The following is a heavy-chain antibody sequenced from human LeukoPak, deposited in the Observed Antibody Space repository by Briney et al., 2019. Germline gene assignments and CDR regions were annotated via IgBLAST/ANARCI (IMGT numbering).Heavy chain of an antibody. CDR1: GFTFSSYE. Sequence: PGGSLRLSCAASGFTFSSYEMNWLRQAPGKGLEWVSYISSSGSTIYYADSVKGRFTISRDNAKNSLYLQMNSLRAEDTAVYYCARGGARDYYMDVWGKGTTVTVSS. V-gene: IGHV3-48*03. J-gene: IGHJ6*03. CDR3: ARGGARDYYMDV. D-gene: IGHD1-26*01. CDR2: ISSSGSTI.